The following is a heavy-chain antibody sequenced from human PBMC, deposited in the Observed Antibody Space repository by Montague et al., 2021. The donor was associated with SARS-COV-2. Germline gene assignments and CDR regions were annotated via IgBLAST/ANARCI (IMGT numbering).Heavy chain of an antibody. V-gene: IGHV6-1*01. CDR2: TYYGSKWYN. CDR3: ARDDLYCTNGVCYTGNWFDP. CDR1: GDSVSSNSAA. D-gene: IGHD2-8*01. Sequence: CAISGDSVSSNSAAWNWIRQSPSRGLEWLGRTYYGSKWYNDYAVSVKSRITINPDTSKNQFSLQLNSVTPEDTAVYYCARDDLYCTNGVCYTGNWFDPWGQGTLVTVSS. J-gene: IGHJ5*02.